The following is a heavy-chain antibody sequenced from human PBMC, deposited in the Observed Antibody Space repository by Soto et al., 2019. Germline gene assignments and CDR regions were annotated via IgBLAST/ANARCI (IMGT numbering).Heavy chain of an antibody. CDR1: GYSISSGYY. D-gene: IGHD3-22*01. CDR3: ARVGPWVPYCYDSSPYTFETWFDP. V-gene: IGHV4-38-2*01. Sequence: PSETLCLTCAVSGYSISSGYYCGWLRQPPGKGLEWSGSSLDCRSTYYTPSLNRRVTLSIDVTNNHVTLILSSVSAADTAVYYCARVGPWVPYCYDSSPYTFETWFDPWGQGTLVTVSS. CDR2: SLDCRST. J-gene: IGHJ5*02.